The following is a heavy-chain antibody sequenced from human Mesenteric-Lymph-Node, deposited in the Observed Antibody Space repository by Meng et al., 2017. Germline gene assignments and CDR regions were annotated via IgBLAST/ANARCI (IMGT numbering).Heavy chain of an antibody. D-gene: IGHD3-9*01. V-gene: IGHV3-49*04. J-gene: IGHJ5*02. CDR3: AKGRYSDWSGGSHWFDP. CDR2: IRSKAYGGTT. Sequence: GESLKISCSASGFPFSSYAISWVRQAPGKGLEWVGFIRSKAYGGTTEYASSVKGRFTISRDDSKSIAYLQMNSLRGDDTAVYYCAKGRYSDWSGGSHWFDPWGQGTLVTVSS. CDR1: GFPFSSYA.